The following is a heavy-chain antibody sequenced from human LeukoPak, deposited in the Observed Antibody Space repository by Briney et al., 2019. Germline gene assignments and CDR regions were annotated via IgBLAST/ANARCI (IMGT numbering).Heavy chain of an antibody. Sequence: SGTLSLTCGVSGGSISSTNWWSWVRQPPGQGLEWIGEISLSGVTNYNPSLKSRVTMSLDSSKNHLSLTLTSVTAADTAVYYCSRESGAFSPFGYWGQGTLVTVS. CDR1: GGSISSTNW. J-gene: IGHJ4*02. CDR2: ISLSGVT. D-gene: IGHD1-26*01. V-gene: IGHV4-4*02. CDR3: SRESGAFSPFGY.